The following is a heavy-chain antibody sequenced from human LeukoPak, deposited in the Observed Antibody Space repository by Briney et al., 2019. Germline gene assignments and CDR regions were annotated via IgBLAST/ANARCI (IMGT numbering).Heavy chain of an antibody. CDR3: ARGIVVVTDDTWFDP. CDR2: INHSGST. J-gene: IGHJ5*02. CDR1: GGSFSGYY. Sequence: PSETPSLTCAVYGGSFSGYYWSWIRQPPGKGLEWIGEINHSGSTNYNPSLKSRVTISVDTSKNQFSLKLSSVTAADTAVYYCARGIVVVTDDTWFDPWGQGTLVTVSS. D-gene: IGHD2-21*02. V-gene: IGHV4-34*01.